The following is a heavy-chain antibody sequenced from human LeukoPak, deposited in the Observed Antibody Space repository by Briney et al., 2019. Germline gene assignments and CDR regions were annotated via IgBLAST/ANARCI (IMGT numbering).Heavy chain of an antibody. CDR2: IYYSGST. Sequence: SETLSLTCTVSGGSISSYYWSWIRQPPGKGLEWIGYIYYSGSTNYNPSLKSRVTISVDTSKNQFSLKLSSVTAADTAVYYCARQGLSGSFLGYGMDVWGQGTTVTVSS. J-gene: IGHJ6*02. D-gene: IGHD1-26*01. V-gene: IGHV4-59*08. CDR3: ARQGLSGSFLGYGMDV. CDR1: GGSISSYY.